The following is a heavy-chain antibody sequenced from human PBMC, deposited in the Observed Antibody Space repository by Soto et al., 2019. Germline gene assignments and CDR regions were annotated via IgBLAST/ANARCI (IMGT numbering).Heavy chain of an antibody. V-gene: IGHV3-7*05. CDR2: IKQDGSEK. Sequence: GGSMILSCTASGFTISSYLRSWVRQTTGKGLEWVANIKQDGSEKYYVDSVKGRFTISRDNAKNSLYLQMNSLRAEDTAVYYCARDRDGYILYYFDYWGQGTLVTVSS. CDR3: ARDRDGYILYYFDY. J-gene: IGHJ4*02. D-gene: IGHD5-12*01. CDR1: GFTISSYL.